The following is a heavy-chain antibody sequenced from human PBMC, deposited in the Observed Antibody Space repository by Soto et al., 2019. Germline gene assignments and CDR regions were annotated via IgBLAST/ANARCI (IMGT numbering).Heavy chain of an antibody. CDR3: AREVETHDYYDSSGYSDAFDI. CDR2: INAGNGNT. Sequence: GASVKVSCKASGYTFTSYAMHWVRQAPGQRLEWMGWINAGNGNTKYSQKFQGRVTITRDTSASTAYMELSSLRSEDTAVYYCAREVETHDYYDSSGYSDAFDIWGKGTMVTVSS. V-gene: IGHV1-3*01. J-gene: IGHJ3*02. CDR1: GYTFTSYA. D-gene: IGHD3-22*01.